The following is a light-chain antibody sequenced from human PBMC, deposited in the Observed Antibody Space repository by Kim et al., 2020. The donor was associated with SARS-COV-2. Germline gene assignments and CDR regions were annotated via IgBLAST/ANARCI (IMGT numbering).Light chain of an antibody. CDR3: QHYGDSPLYT. CDR2: GAS. J-gene: IGKJ2*01. CDR1: ESVTNNY. V-gene: IGKV3-20*01. Sequence: SPGERATPSCRASESVTNNYLTWYQQKPGQAPRLLIYGASTRATGIPDRFSGSGSGTDFTLTITRLEPEDFAVYYCQHYGDSPLYTFGQGTKLEI.